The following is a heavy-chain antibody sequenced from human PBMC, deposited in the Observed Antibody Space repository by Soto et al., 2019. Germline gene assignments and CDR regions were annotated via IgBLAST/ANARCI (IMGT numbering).Heavy chain of an antibody. D-gene: IGHD3-22*01. Sequence: EVELLQSGGGLVQPGGSLRLSCVASDFTCNKHALAWVRQAPGNGLVWVSAISGSGSSTYDSDSVKGRFTISRDNSNNTLYLQMNSLRAEDTAIYFWARTPGVITVISAFDHLGQGTPVTFSS. J-gene: IGHJ4*02. CDR2: ISGSGSST. V-gene: IGHV3-23*01. CDR3: ARTPGVITVISAFDH. CDR1: DFTCNKHA.